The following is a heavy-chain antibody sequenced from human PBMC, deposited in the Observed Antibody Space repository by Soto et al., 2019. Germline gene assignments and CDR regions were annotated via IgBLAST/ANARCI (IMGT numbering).Heavy chain of an antibody. CDR2: INPNGGST. Sequence: QVQLMQSGAEVKKPGASVRVSCKASGYTFTNYYVHWVRQAPGQGLEWMGFINPNGGSTTYAQKSQGRFAVTADTSTRTVYMQLSSLRSEDTAVFYWARSAPYDYWGQGTLVTVSS. J-gene: IGHJ4*02. CDR3: ARSAPYDY. CDR1: GYTFTNYY. V-gene: IGHV1-46*01.